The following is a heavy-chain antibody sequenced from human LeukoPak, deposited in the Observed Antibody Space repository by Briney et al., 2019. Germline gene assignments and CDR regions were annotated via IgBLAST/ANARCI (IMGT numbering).Heavy chain of an antibody. V-gene: IGHV4-59*12. D-gene: IGHD2-15*01. J-gene: IGHJ5*02. CDR3: ARGRGGGGSSNNWFDP. CDR1: GGSISSYY. CDR2: IYYSGTT. Sequence: PSETLSFTCTVSGGSISSYYWSWIRQPAGKGLEWIGYIYYSGTTNYNPSLKSRVTISVDTSKSQFSLNLISVTAADTAVYFCARGRGGGGSSNNWFDPWGQGTLVTVSS.